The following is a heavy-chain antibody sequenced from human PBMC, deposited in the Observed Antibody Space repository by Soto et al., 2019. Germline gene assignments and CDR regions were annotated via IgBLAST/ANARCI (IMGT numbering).Heavy chain of an antibody. CDR2: ISYDGSNK. D-gene: IGHD6-13*01. V-gene: IGHV3-30*18. Sequence: QVQLVESGGGVVQPGRSLRLSCAASGFTFSSYGMHWVRQAPGKGLEWVAVISYDGSNKYYADSVKGRFTISRDNSKNTLYLQMNSLRAEDTAVYYCAKVPSSGWSYNWFDPWGQGTLVTVSS. CDR1: GFTFSSYG. CDR3: AKVPSSGWSYNWFDP. J-gene: IGHJ5*02.